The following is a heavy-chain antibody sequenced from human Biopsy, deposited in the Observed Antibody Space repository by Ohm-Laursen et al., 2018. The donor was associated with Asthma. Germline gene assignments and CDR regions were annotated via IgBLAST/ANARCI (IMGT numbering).Heavy chain of an antibody. CDR1: GYTFNSAG. D-gene: IGHD3-10*01. Sequence: ASVKVSCKTSGYTFNSAGIAWVRQAPGQGLEWMGWISVYNGNTKVAQKLQDRVTMITDTSTSTAYVELRSLRSDDTAVYFCARAVDYSHYYGIDVWGQGTTVTVS. V-gene: IGHV1-18*01. CDR3: ARAVDYSHYYGIDV. CDR2: ISVYNGNT. J-gene: IGHJ6*02.